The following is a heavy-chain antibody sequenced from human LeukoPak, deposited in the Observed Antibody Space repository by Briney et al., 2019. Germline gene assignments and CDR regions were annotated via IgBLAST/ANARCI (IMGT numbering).Heavy chain of an antibody. CDR2: IIPIFGTA. CDR1: GGTFSSYA. V-gene: IGHV1-69*13. CDR3: ARGLRYFDWLFFHPFDY. J-gene: IGHJ4*02. Sequence: SVKVSCKASGGTFSSYAISWVRQAPGQGLEWMGGIIPIFGTANYAQKFQGRVTITADESTSTAYMELSSLRSEDTAVYYCARGLRYFDWLFFHPFDYWGQGTLVTVSS. D-gene: IGHD3-9*01.